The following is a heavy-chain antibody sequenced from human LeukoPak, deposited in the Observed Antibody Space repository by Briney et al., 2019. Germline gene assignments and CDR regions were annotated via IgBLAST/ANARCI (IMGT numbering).Heavy chain of an antibody. J-gene: IGHJ6*03. CDR2: ISSSGSTI. CDR3: ARPTRDYDILTGYPSEYYMDV. Sequence: PGGSLRLSCAASGFTFSSYEMNWVRQAPGKGLEWVSYISSSGSTIYYADSVKGRFTISRDNAKNSLYLQMNSLRAEDTAVYHCARPTRDYDILTGYPSEYYMDVWGKGTTVTISS. CDR1: GFTFSSYE. V-gene: IGHV3-48*03. D-gene: IGHD3-9*01.